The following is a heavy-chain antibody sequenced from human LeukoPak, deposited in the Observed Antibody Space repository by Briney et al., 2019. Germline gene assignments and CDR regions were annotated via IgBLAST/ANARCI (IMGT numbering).Heavy chain of an antibody. Sequence: SETLSLTCTVSGGSISSSSYYWGWIRQPPGKGLEWIGSIYYSGSTYYNPSLKSRVTISVDTSKNQFSLKLSSVTAADTAVYYCATYSSSSVLVHWGQGTLVTVSS. CDR3: ATYSSSSVLVH. V-gene: IGHV4-39*01. CDR1: GGSISSSSYY. CDR2: IYYSGST. J-gene: IGHJ4*02. D-gene: IGHD6-6*01.